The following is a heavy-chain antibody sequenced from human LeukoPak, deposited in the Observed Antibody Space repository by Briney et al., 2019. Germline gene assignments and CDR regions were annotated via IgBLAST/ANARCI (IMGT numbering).Heavy chain of an antibody. J-gene: IGHJ6*03. CDR2: IYYSGST. CDR1: GGSISSGDYY. D-gene: IGHD2-2*02. V-gene: IGHV4-30-4*08. Sequence: PSQTLSLTCTVSGGSISSGDYYWSWIRQPPGKGLEWIGYIYYSGSTYYNPSLKSRVTISVDTSKNQFSLKLSSVTAADTAVYYCARGEGYCSSTSCHTEPYFTSYYMDVWGKGTTVTVSS. CDR3: ARGEGYCSSTSCHTEPYFTSYYMDV.